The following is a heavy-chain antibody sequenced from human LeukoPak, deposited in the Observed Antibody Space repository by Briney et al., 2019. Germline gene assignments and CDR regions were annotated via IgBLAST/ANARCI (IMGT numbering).Heavy chain of an antibody. CDR3: ARTYNIRYFDT. Sequence: GRSLRLSCAASGFIFSSYGMHWVRQAPGKGLEWAAVIWSDASNTYYTDSVKGRFTISRDNSNNTLYLQMNSLRAEDTAVYYCARTYNIRYFDTWGQGTLVSVS. CDR1: GFIFSSYG. CDR2: IWSDASNT. J-gene: IGHJ4*02. V-gene: IGHV3-33*01. D-gene: IGHD3-9*01.